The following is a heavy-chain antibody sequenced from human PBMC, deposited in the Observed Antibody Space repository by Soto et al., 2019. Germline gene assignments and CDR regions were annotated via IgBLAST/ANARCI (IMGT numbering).Heavy chain of an antibody. J-gene: IGHJ5*02. V-gene: IGHV3-21*01. CDR2: ISSNSAYI. D-gene: IGHD6-13*01. CDR3: TRDASRDSSARGWFDP. CDR1: GFTFRSFT. Sequence: PGGSLRLSCAASGFTFRSFTINWVRQAPGKGLEWVSTISSNSAYIYYTDALRGRFTISRDNAKNSLHLQMNSLRAEDTAVYYCTRDASRDSSARGWFDPLGPGTLFAVSS.